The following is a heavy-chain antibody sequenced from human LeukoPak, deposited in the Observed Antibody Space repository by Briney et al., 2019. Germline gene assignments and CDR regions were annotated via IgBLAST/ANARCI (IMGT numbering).Heavy chain of an antibody. J-gene: IGHJ4*02. D-gene: IGHD3-10*01. CDR2: ISAYNGNT. V-gene: IGHV1-18*04. Sequence: ASVKVSCKASGYTFTSYGISWVRQAPGQGLEWMGWISAYNGNTNHAQKLQGRVTMTTDTSTSTAYMELRSLRSDDTAVYYCARDEALLWFGELNAPDYWGQGTLVTVSS. CDR1: GYTFTSYG. CDR3: ARDEALLWFGELNAPDY.